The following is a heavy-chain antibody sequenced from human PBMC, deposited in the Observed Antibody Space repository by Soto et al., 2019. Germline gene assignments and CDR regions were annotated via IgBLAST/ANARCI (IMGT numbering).Heavy chain of an antibody. CDR1: GGSISSGGYY. CDR3: EREAQTRRPYNWFDP. Sequence: SATLSLTCTVSGGSISSGGYYWSWIRQHPGKGLEWIGYIYYSGSTYYNPSLKSRVTISVDTSKNQFSLKLSSVTAADTAVYYCEREAQTRRPYNWFDPWGQGTLVTVSS. CDR2: IYYSGST. J-gene: IGHJ5*02. V-gene: IGHV4-31*03.